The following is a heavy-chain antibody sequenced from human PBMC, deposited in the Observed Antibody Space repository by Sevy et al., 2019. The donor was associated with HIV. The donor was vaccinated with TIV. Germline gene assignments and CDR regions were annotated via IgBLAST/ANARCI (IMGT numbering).Heavy chain of an antibody. CDR1: GFTFSSYS. V-gene: IGHV3-48*02. CDR2: ISSSSRTI. CDR3: ARAMATTGYYYYYMDV. J-gene: IGHJ6*03. D-gene: IGHD5-12*01. Sequence: GGSLRLSCAASGFTFSSYSMNWVRQAPGKGLEWVSYISSSSRTIYYADSVKGRFTISRDNAKNSLYLQMNSLRDEDTAVYYCARAMATTGYYYYYMDVWGKGTTVTVSS.